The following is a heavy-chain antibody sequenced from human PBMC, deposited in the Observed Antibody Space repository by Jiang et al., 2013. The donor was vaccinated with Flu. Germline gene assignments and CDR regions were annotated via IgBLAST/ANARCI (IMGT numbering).Heavy chain of an antibody. CDR2: IYPGDSDT. V-gene: IGHV5-51*01. D-gene: IGHD2-21*02. Sequence: WVRQMPGKGLEWMGIIYPGDSDTRYSPSFQGQVTISADKSISTAYLQWSSLKASDTAMYYCASSEYCGGDCYSGWFDPWGQGTLVTVSS. CDR3: ASSEYCGGDCYSGWFDP. J-gene: IGHJ5*02.